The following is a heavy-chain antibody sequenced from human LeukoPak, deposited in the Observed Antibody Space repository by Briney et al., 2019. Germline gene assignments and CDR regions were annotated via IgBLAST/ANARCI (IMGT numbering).Heavy chain of an antibody. Sequence: GGSLRLSCAASGFTFSSYGMHWVRQAPGKGLEWVTVISYEGRNIFYADSVTGRFIISRDNSKNTLYLQMNSLRDEDTAVYYCAKDRSMTGNNDAFDIWGQGTLVTVSS. D-gene: IGHD1-20*01. J-gene: IGHJ3*02. CDR2: ISYEGRNI. CDR3: AKDRSMTGNNDAFDI. CDR1: GFTFSSYG. V-gene: IGHV3-30*18.